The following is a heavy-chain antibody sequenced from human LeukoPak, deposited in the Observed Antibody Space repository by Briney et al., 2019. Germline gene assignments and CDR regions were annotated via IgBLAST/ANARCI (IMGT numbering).Heavy chain of an antibody. CDR3: ARTYDFGRGPPGDAFDN. J-gene: IGHJ3*02. V-gene: IGHV3-48*01. CDR2: IDARSGIT. D-gene: IGHD3-3*01. Sequence: GGSLRLSCAASGFTFTIFGLSWVRQAPGKGPGWVSYIDARSGITYYADSVQGRFTISRDDARESVFLQMDGLRVDDTAVYYCARTYDFGRGPPGDAFDNWGPGTWVIVSA. CDR1: GFTFTIFG.